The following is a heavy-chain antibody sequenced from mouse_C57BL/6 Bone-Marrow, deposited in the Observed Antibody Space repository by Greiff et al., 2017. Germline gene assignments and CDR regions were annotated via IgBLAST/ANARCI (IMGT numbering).Heavy chain of an antibody. CDR2: IYPRSGNT. CDR3: ATLCSTSYAMDY. V-gene: IGHV1-81*01. D-gene: IGHD6-1*01. J-gene: IGHJ4*01. Sequence: QVQLKESGAELARPGASVKLSCKASGYTFTSYGISWVKQRTGQGLEWIGEIYPRSGNTYYNEKFKGKATLTADKSSSTAYMELRSLTSEDSAVYFCATLCSTSYAMDYWGQGTSLTVSS. CDR1: GYTFTSYG.